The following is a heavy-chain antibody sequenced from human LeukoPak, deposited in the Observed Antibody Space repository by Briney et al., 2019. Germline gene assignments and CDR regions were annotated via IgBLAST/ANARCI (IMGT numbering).Heavy chain of an antibody. CDR3: ARDWVATAGPTLFDY. Sequence: GGSLRLSCAASGFTFSTYAMHWVRQAPGKGLEWVAFISYDGSNKYYADSVKGRFTISRDNSKNTLYLQMNSLRAEDTAVYYCARDWVATAGPTLFDYWGQGTLVTVSS. V-gene: IGHV3-30*04. CDR1: GFTFSTYA. CDR2: ISYDGSNK. D-gene: IGHD6-13*01. J-gene: IGHJ4*02.